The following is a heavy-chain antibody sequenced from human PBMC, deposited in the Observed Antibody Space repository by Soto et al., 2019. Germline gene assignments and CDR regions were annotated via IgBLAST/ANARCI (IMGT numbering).Heavy chain of an antibody. V-gene: IGHV1-69*13. CDR2: IIPIFGTA. Sequence: SVEVSCRASGGTFSSYAISWVRQAPGQGLEWMGGIIPIFGTANYAQKFQGRVTITADESTGTAYMELSSLRSEDTAVYYCARVPGRGYSPFDYWGQGTLVTVSS. CDR1: GGTFSSYA. D-gene: IGHD3-3*01. CDR3: ARVPGRGYSPFDY. J-gene: IGHJ4*02.